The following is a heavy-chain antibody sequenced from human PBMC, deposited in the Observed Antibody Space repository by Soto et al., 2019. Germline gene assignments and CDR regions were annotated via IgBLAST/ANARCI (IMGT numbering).Heavy chain of an antibody. CDR1: GFTFSSYW. J-gene: IGHJ4*02. CDR3: ARDLGQWLGNFDY. CDR2: IKQDGSEK. D-gene: IGHD6-19*01. V-gene: IGHV3-7*01. Sequence: GGSLRLSCAASGFTFSSYWMSWVRQAPGKGLEWVANIKQDGSEKYYVDSVKGRFTISRDNAKNSLYLQMNSLRAEDTAVYYCARDLGQWLGNFDYWGQGTLVTVSS.